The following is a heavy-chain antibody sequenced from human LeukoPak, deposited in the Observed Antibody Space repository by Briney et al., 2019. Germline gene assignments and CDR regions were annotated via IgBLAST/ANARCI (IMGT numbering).Heavy chain of an antibody. V-gene: IGHV3-48*02. Sequence: GGSLRLSCAASGFTLSTYSMNWVRQAPGKGLEWISHISSSSSIIYYADSVKGRFTISRDNAQQSLYLQMNSLRDEDTAVYYCARGRGAAAGTRIFDYWGQGTLATVSS. D-gene: IGHD6-13*01. CDR1: GFTLSTYS. CDR3: ARGRGAAAGTRIFDY. CDR2: ISSSSSII. J-gene: IGHJ4*02.